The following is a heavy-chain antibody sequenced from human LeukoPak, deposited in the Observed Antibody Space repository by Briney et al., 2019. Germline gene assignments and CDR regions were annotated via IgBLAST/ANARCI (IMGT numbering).Heavy chain of an antibody. J-gene: IGHJ6*04. CDR1: GFTFSTYS. D-gene: IGHD3-3*01. V-gene: IGHV3-48*04. CDR2: ISSSSEAT. CDR3: ARDRTPYYDFCLDV. Sequence: GGSLRLSCAASGFTFSTYSLTWVRQAPGKGLEWVSYISSSSEATSYADSVKGRFTISRDNAKNSLYLQMNSLRAEDTAVYYCARDRTPYYDFCLDVWGKGTTVTVSS.